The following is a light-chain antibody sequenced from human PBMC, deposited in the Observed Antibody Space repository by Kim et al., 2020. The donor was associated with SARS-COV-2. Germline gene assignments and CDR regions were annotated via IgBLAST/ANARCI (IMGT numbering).Light chain of an antibody. J-gene: IGLJ2*01. V-gene: IGLV3-19*01. CDR2: GKN. CDR1: SLKNYY. CDR3: NSRDISGDHVI. Sequence: SSELTQDPAVSVALGQTVRITCQGDSLKNYYATWYQQKPGQAPVVVIYGKNSRPSEIPDRFSGSSSGNTASLTITGAQAEDEADYYCNSRDISGDHVIFGGGTKLTVL.